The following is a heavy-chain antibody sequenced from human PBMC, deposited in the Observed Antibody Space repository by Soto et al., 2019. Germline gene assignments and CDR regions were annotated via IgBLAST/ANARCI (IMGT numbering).Heavy chain of an antibody. V-gene: IGHV1-2*04. CDR3: ARVNTVRYSYGYGWFDP. Sequence: GASVKVSCKASGYTFTGYYMHWVRQAPGQGLEWMGWINPNSGGTNYAQKFQGWVTMTRDTSISTAYMEPSRLRSDDTAVYYCARVNTVRYSYGYGWFDPWGQGTLVTVSS. CDR1: GYTFTGYY. J-gene: IGHJ5*02. D-gene: IGHD5-18*01. CDR2: INPNSGGT.